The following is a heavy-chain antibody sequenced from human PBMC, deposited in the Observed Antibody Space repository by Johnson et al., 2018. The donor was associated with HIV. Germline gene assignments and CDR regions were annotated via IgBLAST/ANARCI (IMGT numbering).Heavy chain of an antibody. V-gene: IGHV3-11*01. D-gene: IGHD3-22*01. CDR2: ISSSGTTV. CDR1: GFTFSDYY. J-gene: IGHJ3*02. CDR3: ARVIRTVVGGDAFDI. Sequence: QVQLVESGVGLVNPGGSLRLSCAASGFTFSDYYMSWIRQTPGKGLEWVSYISSSGTTVYYADSVKGRFTISRDNAKNSLYLQMKSLRAEDTALYHCARVIRTVVGGDAFDIWGQGTMVTVSS.